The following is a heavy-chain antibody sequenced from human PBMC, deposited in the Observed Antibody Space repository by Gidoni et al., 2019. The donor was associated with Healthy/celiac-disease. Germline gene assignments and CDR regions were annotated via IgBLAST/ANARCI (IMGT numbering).Heavy chain of an antibody. Sequence: QVQLQQWCAGLLKPSETLSLICAVYGGSFSDYYWNWIRQPPGKGLGWIGEINHSGSTNYNPSLKSRVTISVDTSKNQFSLKLRSVTAADTAVYYCARWRSSGWKYFDYWGQGTLVTVSS. J-gene: IGHJ4*02. D-gene: IGHD6-19*01. CDR3: ARWRSSGWKYFDY. V-gene: IGHV4-34*01. CDR1: GGSFSDYY. CDR2: INHSGST.